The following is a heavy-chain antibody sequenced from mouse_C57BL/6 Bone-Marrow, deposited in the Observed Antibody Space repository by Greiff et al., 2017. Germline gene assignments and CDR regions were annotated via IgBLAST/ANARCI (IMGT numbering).Heavy chain of an antibody. CDR2: ISIGSSTI. CDR3: ARGTGTPFSY. CDR1: GFTFSDYG. V-gene: IGHV5-17*01. J-gene: IGHJ3*01. Sequence: EVKLMESGGGLVKPGGSLKLSCAASGFTFSDYGMHWVRQAPEQGLEWVAYISIGSSTIYYADKMKGRFTISRDNAKNTLFLQMTSLRSDDTAMYYCARGTGTPFSYWGQGTLVTVSA. D-gene: IGHD4-1*01.